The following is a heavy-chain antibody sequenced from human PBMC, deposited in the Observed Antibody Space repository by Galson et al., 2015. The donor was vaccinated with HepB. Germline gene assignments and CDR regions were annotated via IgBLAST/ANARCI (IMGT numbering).Heavy chain of an antibody. Sequence: LRLSCAASGFTFSDYYMSWIRQAPGKGLEWVSYISSSSSYTNYADSVKGRFTISGDNAKNSLYLQMNSLRAEDTAVYYCARTGTNVDHWGQGTLVTVSS. CDR2: ISSSSSYT. V-gene: IGHV3-11*06. CDR1: GFTFSDYY. D-gene: IGHD1-7*01. J-gene: IGHJ4*02. CDR3: ARTGTNVDH.